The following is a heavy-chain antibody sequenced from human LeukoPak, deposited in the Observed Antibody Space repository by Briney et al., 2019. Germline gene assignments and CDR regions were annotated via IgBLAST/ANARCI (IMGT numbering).Heavy chain of an antibody. CDR3: ARGAPLVRRHLDY. V-gene: IGHV4-59*01. J-gene: IGHJ4*02. CDR1: GGSISSYY. CDR2: IYYSGST. D-gene: IGHD6-6*01. Sequence: SETLSLTCTVSGGSISSYYWSWIRQPPGKGLEWIGYIYYSGSTNYNPSLKSRVTISVDTSKNQFSLKLSSVTAADTAVYYCARGAPLVRRHLDYWGQRTLVTVSS.